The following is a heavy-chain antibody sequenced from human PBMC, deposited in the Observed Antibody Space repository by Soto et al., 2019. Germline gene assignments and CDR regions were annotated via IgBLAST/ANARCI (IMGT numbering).Heavy chain of an antibody. V-gene: IGHV4-59*08. CDR1: GGSISSYY. CDR3: ARRNDILTGYSLDY. D-gene: IGHD3-9*01. J-gene: IGHJ4*02. Sequence: QVQLQESGPGLVKPSETLSLTCTVSGGSISSYYWSWIRQPPGKGLEWIGYIYYSGSTNYNPSLNSRVTISVDTSKNHFSLKLSSVTAADTAVYYCARRNDILTGYSLDYWGQGTLVTVSS. CDR2: IYYSGST.